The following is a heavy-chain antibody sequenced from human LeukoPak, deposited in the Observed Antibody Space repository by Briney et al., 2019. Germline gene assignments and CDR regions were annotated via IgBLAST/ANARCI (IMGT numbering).Heavy chain of an antibody. CDR2: INHSGST. CDR1: GGSFSSYY. CDR3: ARGPWGPMVRGVTSWFDP. J-gene: IGHJ5*02. Sequence: PSETLSLTCAVYGGSFSSYYWSWIRPPPGKGLEWIGEINHSGSTNYNPSLKSRVTISVDTSKNQFFLKLSSVTAADTAVYYCARGPWGPMVRGVTSWFDPWGHGTLVTVSS. D-gene: IGHD3-10*01. V-gene: IGHV4-34*01.